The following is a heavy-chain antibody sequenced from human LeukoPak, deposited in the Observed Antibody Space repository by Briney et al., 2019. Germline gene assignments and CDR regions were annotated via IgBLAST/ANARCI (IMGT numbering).Heavy chain of an antibody. Sequence: SETLSLTCAVYGGSFSGYYWSWIRQPPGKGLEWIGEINHSGSTNYNPSLKSRVTISVDTSKNQISLKLSSVTAADTAVYYCATNGYYCMDVWGKGTTVTVSS. D-gene: IGHD2-8*01. CDR3: ATNGYYCMDV. CDR1: GGSFSGYY. CDR2: INHSGST. J-gene: IGHJ6*03. V-gene: IGHV4-34*01.